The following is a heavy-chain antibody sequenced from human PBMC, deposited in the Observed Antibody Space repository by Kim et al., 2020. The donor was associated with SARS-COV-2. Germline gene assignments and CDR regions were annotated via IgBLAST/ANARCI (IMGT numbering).Heavy chain of an antibody. CDR2: ISYDGSNK. Sequence: GGSLRLSCAASGFTFSSYGMHWVRQAPGKGLEWVAVISYDGSNKYYADSVKGRFTISRDNSKNTLYLQMNSLRAEDTAVYYCAKDYGYCSSTSCPDGGYYYYGMDVWGQGTTVTVSS. V-gene: IGHV3-30*18. CDR1: GFTFSSYG. CDR3: AKDYGYCSSTSCPDGGYYYYGMDV. D-gene: IGHD2-2*03. J-gene: IGHJ6*02.